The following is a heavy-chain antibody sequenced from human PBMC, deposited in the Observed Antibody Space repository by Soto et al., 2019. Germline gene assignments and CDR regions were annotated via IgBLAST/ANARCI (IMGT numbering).Heavy chain of an antibody. V-gene: IGHV3-23*01. D-gene: IGHD3-22*01. CDR2: ISGSGGST. Sequence: EVQLLESGGGLVQPGGSLRLSCAASGFTFSSYAMSWVRQAPGKGLEWVSAISGSGGSTYYADSVKGRFTISRDNSKNTLYLQMNSLRAEDTAVYYCAKRRGYYDSSDYGGGAFDIWGQGTMVTVSS. CDR1: GFTFSSYA. J-gene: IGHJ3*02. CDR3: AKRRGYYDSSDYGGGAFDI.